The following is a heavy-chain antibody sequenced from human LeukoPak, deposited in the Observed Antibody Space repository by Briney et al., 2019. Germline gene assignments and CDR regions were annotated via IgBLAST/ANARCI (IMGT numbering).Heavy chain of an antibody. CDR3: AKDNGGPDY. D-gene: IGHD4-23*01. CDR1: GFTFTNYG. CDR2: IPYDGSKT. V-gene: IGHV3-30*02. J-gene: IGHJ4*02. Sequence: GGSLRLSCAASGFTFTNYGMHWVRQAPGKGLEWVAFIPYDGSKTYYADCVKGRFTISRDNSKNTLYVQMDSLRAEDTAVYYCAKDNGGPDYWGQGTLVTVSS.